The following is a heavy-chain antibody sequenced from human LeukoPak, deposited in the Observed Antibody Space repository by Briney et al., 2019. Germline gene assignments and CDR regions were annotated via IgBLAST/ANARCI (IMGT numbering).Heavy chain of an antibody. CDR1: GFTFSSYA. D-gene: IGHD1/OR15-1a*01. J-gene: IGHJ4*02. V-gene: IGHV3-30-3*02. CDR3: AKRWVNWHKGSLNFDY. Sequence: GGSLRLSCAASGFTFSSYAMHWVRQAPGKGLEWVAVISYDGSNKYYADSVKGRFTISRDNSKNTLYLQMNSLRAEDTAVYYCAKRWVNWHKGSLNFDYWGQGTLVTVSS. CDR2: ISYDGSNK.